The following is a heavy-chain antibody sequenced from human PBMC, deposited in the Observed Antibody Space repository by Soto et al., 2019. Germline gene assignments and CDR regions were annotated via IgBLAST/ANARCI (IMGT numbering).Heavy chain of an antibody. D-gene: IGHD6-13*01. CDR3: ARSTKQQQLVPWFDP. Sequence: SVKVSCKXSGGTFSSYAISWVRQAPGQGLEWMGGIIPIFGTANYAQKFQGRVTITADESTSTAYMELSSLRSEDTAVYYCARSTKQQQLVPWFDPWGQGTLVTVSS. J-gene: IGHJ5*02. CDR1: GGTFSSYA. CDR2: IIPIFGTA. V-gene: IGHV1-69*13.